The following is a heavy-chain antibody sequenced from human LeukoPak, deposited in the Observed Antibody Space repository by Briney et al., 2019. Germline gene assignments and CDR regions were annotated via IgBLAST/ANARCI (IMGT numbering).Heavy chain of an antibody. CDR3: AKDADGDYEPG. CDR2: IGGGGGST. V-gene: IGHV3-23*01. D-gene: IGHD4-17*01. J-gene: IGHJ4*02. CDR1: GFTLSHYA. Sequence: GGSLRLSCSMSGFTLSHYAMSWVRQAPGKGLEWVSTIGGGGGSTDYTDSVKGRFTISRDNSKNTLYLQMNSLGAEDTAVYYCAKDADGDYEPGWGQGTLVTVSS.